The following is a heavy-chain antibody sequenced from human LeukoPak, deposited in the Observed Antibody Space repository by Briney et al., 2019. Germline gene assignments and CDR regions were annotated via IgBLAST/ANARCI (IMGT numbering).Heavy chain of an antibody. CDR2: ISAYNGNT. D-gene: IGHD2-2*01. J-gene: IGHJ4*02. V-gene: IGHV1-18*01. CDR1: GYTFTSYG. CDR3: ARAEQYQLLLH. Sequence: ASVKVSCKASGYTFTSYGITWVRQAPGQGLGWMGWISAYNGNTNYAQKLQGRVTMTTDTSTSTAYLDLRSLRSDGTAVYYCARAEQYQLLLHWGQGTLVTVSS.